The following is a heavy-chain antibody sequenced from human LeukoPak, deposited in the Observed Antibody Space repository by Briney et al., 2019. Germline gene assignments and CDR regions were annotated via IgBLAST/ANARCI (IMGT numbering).Heavy chain of an antibody. D-gene: IGHD6-13*01. CDR1: GFTFISYA. J-gene: IGHJ4*02. CDR3: AKSQQQLPTAFYYFDY. Sequence: GGALRLSCAACGFTFISYAMSWVRQAPGKGLEWVSAISGSGGSTYYADSVKGRFTISRDNSKNTLYLQMNSLRAEDTAVYYCAKSQQQLPTAFYYFDYWGQGTLVTVSS. CDR2: ISGSGGST. V-gene: IGHV3-23*01.